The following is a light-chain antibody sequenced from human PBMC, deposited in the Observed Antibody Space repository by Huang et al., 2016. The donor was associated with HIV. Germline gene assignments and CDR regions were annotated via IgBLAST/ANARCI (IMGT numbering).Light chain of an antibody. Sequence: EIVLTQSPATLSLSPGERATLSCRASQSVSSYLAWYQQKPGQAPRRLIYDASNRATGIPARVSGSGSGTDFTLTISSLEPEDFAVYYCQQRSNWAFGQGTRLEIK. CDR2: DAS. CDR1: QSVSSY. V-gene: IGKV3-11*01. J-gene: IGKJ5*01. CDR3: QQRSNWA.